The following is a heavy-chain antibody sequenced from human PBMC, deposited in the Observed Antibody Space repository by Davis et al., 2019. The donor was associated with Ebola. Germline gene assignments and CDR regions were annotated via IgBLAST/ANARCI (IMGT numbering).Heavy chain of an antibody. J-gene: IGHJ6*02. D-gene: IGHD6-13*01. CDR2: ISSSSNTL. CDR3: ARADYGSSWYIYGMDV. Sequence: GGSLRLSCAASGFTFNRYSMNWVRQAPGEGLKWLSYISSSSNTLYYADSVKGRFTISRDNAKNSLYLQMNSLRDEDTAVYYCARADYGSSWYIYGMDVWGQGTTVTVSS. V-gene: IGHV3-48*02. CDR1: GFTFNRYS.